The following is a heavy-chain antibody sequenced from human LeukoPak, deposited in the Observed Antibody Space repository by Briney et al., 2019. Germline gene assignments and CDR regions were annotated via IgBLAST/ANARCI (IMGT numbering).Heavy chain of an antibody. V-gene: IGHV3-23*01. CDR3: AKVQTSGWYFFQH. J-gene: IGHJ1*01. Sequence: GGSLRLSCVASGFTFSSYAMSWVRQAPGKGLEWVSGISFSGGSTYYADSVKGRFTISRDNSKNTLYLQMNSLRAEDTAVYYCAKVQTSGWYFFQHWGQGILVTVSS. CDR1: GFTFSSYA. CDR2: ISFSGGST. D-gene: IGHD6-19*01.